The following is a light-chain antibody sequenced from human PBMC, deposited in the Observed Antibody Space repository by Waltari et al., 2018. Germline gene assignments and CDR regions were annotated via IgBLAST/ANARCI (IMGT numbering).Light chain of an antibody. J-gene: IGKJ4*01. V-gene: IGKV1-NL1*01. Sequence: DIQMTTSPSSLSAAVGETVTITCRASQGISNSLAWYQQKPGKAPKLLLYAASRLESGVPSRFSGSGSGTDYTLTISSLQPEDFATYYCQQYYSTPLTFGGGTKVEIK. CDR3: QQYYSTPLT. CDR1: QGISNS. CDR2: AAS.